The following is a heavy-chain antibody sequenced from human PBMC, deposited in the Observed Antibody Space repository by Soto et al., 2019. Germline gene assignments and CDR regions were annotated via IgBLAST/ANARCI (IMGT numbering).Heavy chain of an antibody. CDR2: INQSGST. V-gene: IGHV4-34*01. J-gene: IGHJ4*02. CDR1: GGSFSGYY. D-gene: IGHD6-19*01. CDR3: ARIWDSSGWYYFDY. Sequence: QVQLQQWGAGLLKPSETLSLTCAVYGGSFSGYYWSWIRQPPGKGLEWIGEINQSGSTNYNPSLKSRVTISVDTSKNQFSLKLSSVTAADTAVYYCARIWDSSGWYYFDYWGQGTLVTVSS.